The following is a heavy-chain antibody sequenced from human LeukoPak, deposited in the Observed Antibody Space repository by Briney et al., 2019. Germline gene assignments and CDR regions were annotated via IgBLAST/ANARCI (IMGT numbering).Heavy chain of an antibody. J-gene: IGHJ4*02. CDR3: ARQGVSVDTAMCFDY. V-gene: IGHV4-34*01. CDR1: GGSFSGYY. Sequence: SETLSLTCAVYGGSFSGYYWSWIRQPPGKGLEWIGEINHSGSTNYNPSLKSRVTISVDTSKNQFSLKLSSVTAADTAVYYCARQGVSVDTAMCFDYWGQGTLVTVSS. CDR2: INHSGST. D-gene: IGHD5-18*01.